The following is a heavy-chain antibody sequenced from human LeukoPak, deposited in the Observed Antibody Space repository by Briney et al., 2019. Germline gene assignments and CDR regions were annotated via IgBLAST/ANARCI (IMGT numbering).Heavy chain of an antibody. CDR2: ISYDGSNK. CDR3: ANLRTLGYCSSTSCIDY. CDR1: GFTFSSYG. J-gene: IGHJ4*02. V-gene: IGHV3-30*18. Sequence: GGSLRLSCAASGFTFSSYGMHWVRQAPGKGLEWVAVISYDGSNKYYADSVKGRFTISRDNSKNTLYLQMNSLRAEDTAVYYCANLRTLGYCSSTSCIDYWGQGTLDTVSS. D-gene: IGHD2-2*01.